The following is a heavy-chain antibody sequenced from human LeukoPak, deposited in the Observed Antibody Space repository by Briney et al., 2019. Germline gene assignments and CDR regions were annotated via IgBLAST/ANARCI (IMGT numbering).Heavy chain of an antibody. CDR1: GGSISGYY. Sequence: SETLSLICSVSGGSISGYYWSWIRQPAGKGLEWIGRMYTSGDAYYKPSLRSRVTMSVDTSKNQISLEVQSVTAADTAVYFCARSPGIVVVTGLNEDNWFDPWGQGTLVTVSS. CDR3: ARSPGIVVVTGLNEDNWFDP. J-gene: IGHJ5*02. D-gene: IGHD2-21*02. CDR2: MYTSGDA. V-gene: IGHV4-4*07.